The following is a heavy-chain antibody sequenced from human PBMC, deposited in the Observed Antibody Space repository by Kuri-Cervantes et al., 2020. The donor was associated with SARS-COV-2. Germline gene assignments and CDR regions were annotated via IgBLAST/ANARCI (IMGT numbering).Heavy chain of an antibody. J-gene: IGHJ4*02. Sequence: ESLKISCAASGFTFSSYWMSWVRQAPGKGLEWVANIKQDGSEKYYVDSVKGRFTISRDNAKNSLYLQMNSLRAEDTAVYYCAMKSTRNNYYDSSGSFDYWGQGTLVTVSS. CDR2: IKQDGSEK. CDR1: GFTFSSYW. V-gene: IGHV3-7*02. CDR3: AMKSTRNNYYDSSGSFDY. D-gene: IGHD3-22*01.